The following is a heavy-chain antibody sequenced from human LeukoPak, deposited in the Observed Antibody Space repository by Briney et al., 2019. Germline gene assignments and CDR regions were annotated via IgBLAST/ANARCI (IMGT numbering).Heavy chain of an antibody. V-gene: IGHV1-2*02. CDR3: ARSGSSYYYPPYDY. J-gene: IGHJ4*02. CDR1: GYTFTGYY. Sequence: GASVKVSCKASGYTFTGYYMHWVRQAPGQGLEWMGWINPNSGGTNYAQKFQGRVTMTRDTSISTAYMELSRLRSDDTAVYYCARSGSSYYYPPYDYWGQGTLVTVSS. D-gene: IGHD3-22*01. CDR2: INPNSGGT.